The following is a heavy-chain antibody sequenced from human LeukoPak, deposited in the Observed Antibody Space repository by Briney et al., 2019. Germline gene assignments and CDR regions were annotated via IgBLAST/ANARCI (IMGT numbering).Heavy chain of an antibody. D-gene: IGHD6-13*01. CDR3: ATRPAGSTWYGVFDY. CDR1: GGSINSHY. Sequence: SETLSLTCTVSGGSINSHYWSWIRQPPGKVLEWIGYVFNGGSTNYNPSLKSRVTMSVDTSRDQFSLRLTSVTAADTAIYYCATRPAGSTWYGVFDYWSQGTLVTVSS. V-gene: IGHV4-59*11. J-gene: IGHJ4*02. CDR2: VFNGGST.